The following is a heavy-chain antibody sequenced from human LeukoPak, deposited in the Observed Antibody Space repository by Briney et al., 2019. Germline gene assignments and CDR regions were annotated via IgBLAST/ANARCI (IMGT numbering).Heavy chain of an antibody. Sequence: GGSLRLSCAASGFTFSSYSMNWVRQAPGKGLEWVSSISSSSSYIYYADSVKGRFTISRDNAKNSLYLQMNSLRAEDTAVYYCVRDRGSYRPIDYWGQGTLVTVSS. J-gene: IGHJ4*02. CDR3: VRDRGSYRPIDY. CDR2: ISSSSSYI. V-gene: IGHV3-21*01. CDR1: GFTFSSYS. D-gene: IGHD1-26*01.